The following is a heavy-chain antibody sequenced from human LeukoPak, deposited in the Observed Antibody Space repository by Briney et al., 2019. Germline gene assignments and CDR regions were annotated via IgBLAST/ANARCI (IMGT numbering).Heavy chain of an antibody. CDR3: AREPDYYYCGMDV. Sequence: SETLSLTCTVSGRSISSYYWSWIRQPAGKGLEWIGRIYTSGSINYNPSLKSRVTMSVDTSKNQFSLKLSSVTAADTAVYYCAREPDYYYCGMDVWGQGTTVTVSS. CDR1: GRSISSYY. V-gene: IGHV4-4*07. CDR2: IYTSGSI. J-gene: IGHJ6*02.